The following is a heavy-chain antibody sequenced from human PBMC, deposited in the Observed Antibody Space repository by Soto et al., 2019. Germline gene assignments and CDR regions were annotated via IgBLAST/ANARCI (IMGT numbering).Heavy chain of an antibody. Sequence: QVQLVQSGAEVKRPGSSVRVSCKASGGTFNSYTISWVRQAPGQGPEWMGRIIPVLGVANYAQTFQGRVTITADKSTSTVYLDLTSRRSEDTAVSYCARGGVAAAGTLGNWGQVTLVTVSS. CDR3: ARGGVAAAGTLGN. CDR1: GGTFNSYT. V-gene: IGHV1-69*02. J-gene: IGHJ4*02. D-gene: IGHD6-13*01. CDR2: IIPVLGVA.